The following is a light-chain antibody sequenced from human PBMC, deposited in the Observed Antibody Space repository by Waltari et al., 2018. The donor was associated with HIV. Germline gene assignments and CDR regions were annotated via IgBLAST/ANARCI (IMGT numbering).Light chain of an antibody. Sequence: QSVLTQPPSVSAAPGQKVTISCSGGSSNVGASYVSWYQQLPGAAPKLLIFDDDQRPSGIPDRFSGSKSGTSATLGITGLQTVDEADYYCATWDNRLTTVLFGGGTKLTVL. V-gene: IGLV1-51*01. CDR2: DDD. J-gene: IGLJ2*01. CDR3: ATWDNRLTTVL. CDR1: SSNVGASY.